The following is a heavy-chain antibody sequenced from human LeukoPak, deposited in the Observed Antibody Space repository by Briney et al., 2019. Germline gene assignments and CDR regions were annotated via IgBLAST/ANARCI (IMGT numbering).Heavy chain of an antibody. V-gene: IGHV3-23*01. CDR2: ITPNADRT. Sequence: GGSLRLSCAASGSTFGSYGMSWARQAPGKGLEWFSFITPNADRTSYADSVEGRFTISRDNPRNTLYMQMNSLRDEDTALYYCAIMHGYYDGSGYWVQWGQGTLVTVSS. CDR3: AIMHGYYDGSGYWVQ. CDR1: GSTFGSYG. D-gene: IGHD3-22*01. J-gene: IGHJ1*01.